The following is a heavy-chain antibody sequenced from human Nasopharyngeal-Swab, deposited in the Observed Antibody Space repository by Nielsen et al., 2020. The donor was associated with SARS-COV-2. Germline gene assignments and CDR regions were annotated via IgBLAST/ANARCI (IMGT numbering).Heavy chain of an antibody. Sequence: SETLSLTCAVYGGSFSSYYWGWIRQPPGKGLEWIGSIYYSGSTYYNPSLKSRVTISVDTSKNQFSLKLSSVTAADTAVYYCASLVGGSGRSSFYFYYGMDVWGQGTTVTVSS. CDR1: GGSFSSYY. V-gene: IGHV4-34*01. D-gene: IGHD3-10*01. CDR2: IYYSGST. CDR3: ASLVGGSGRSSFYFYYGMDV. J-gene: IGHJ6*02.